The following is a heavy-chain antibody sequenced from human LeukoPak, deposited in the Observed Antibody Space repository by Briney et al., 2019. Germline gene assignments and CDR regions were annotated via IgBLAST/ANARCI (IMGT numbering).Heavy chain of an antibody. J-gene: IGHJ6*03. CDR1: GFTFSSYA. Sequence: GGSLRLSCAASGFTFSSYAMHWVRQAPGKGLEYVSAISSNGGSTYYANSVKGRFTISRDNSKNTLYLQMGSLRAEDMAVYYCARVQAALINYYYYYMDVWGKGTTVTLSS. V-gene: IGHV3-64*01. D-gene: IGHD3-10*01. CDR2: ISSNGGST. CDR3: ARVQAALINYYYYYMDV.